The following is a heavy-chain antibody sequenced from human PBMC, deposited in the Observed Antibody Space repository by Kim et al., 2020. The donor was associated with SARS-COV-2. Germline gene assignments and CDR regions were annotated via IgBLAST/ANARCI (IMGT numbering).Heavy chain of an antibody. CDR3: AGGWGYRGYSSSTFDY. CDR2: IYPGDSDT. V-gene: IGHV5-51*01. D-gene: IGHD6-13*01. Sequence: GESLQISCKGSGYSFTSYWIGWVRQMPGKGLEWMGIIYPGDSDTRYSPSFQGQVTISADKSISTAYLQWSSLKASDTAMYYCAGGWGYRGYSSSTFDYWGQGTLVTVSS. J-gene: IGHJ4*02. CDR1: GYSFTSYW.